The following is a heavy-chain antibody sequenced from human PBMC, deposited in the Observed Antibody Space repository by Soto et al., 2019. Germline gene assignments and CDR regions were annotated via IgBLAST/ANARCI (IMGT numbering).Heavy chain of an antibody. Sequence: GESLKISCAASGFTFSSYSMHWVRQAPGKGLEWVAVISYDGSNKYYADSVKGRFTISRDNSKNTLYLQMNSLRAEDTAVYYCARDPLWGTAMVLWYFDLWGRGTLVTVS. CDR1: GFTFSSYS. J-gene: IGHJ2*01. D-gene: IGHD5-18*01. V-gene: IGHV3-30-3*01. CDR3: ARDPLWGTAMVLWYFDL. CDR2: ISYDGSNK.